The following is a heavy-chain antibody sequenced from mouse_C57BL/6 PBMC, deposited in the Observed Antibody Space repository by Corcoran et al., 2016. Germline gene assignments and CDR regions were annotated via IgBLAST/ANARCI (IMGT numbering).Heavy chain of an antibody. Sequence: QVQLKQSGAELVRPGASVKLSCKASGYTFTDYYINWVKQRPGQGLEWIARIYPGSGNTYYNEKFKGKATLTAEKSSSTAYMQLSSLTSEDSAVYFCARTGDGYDGGFAYWGQGTLVTVSA. V-gene: IGHV1-76*01. J-gene: IGHJ3*01. CDR2: IYPGSGNT. D-gene: IGHD2-2*01. CDR3: ARTGDGYDGGFAY. CDR1: GYTFTDYY.